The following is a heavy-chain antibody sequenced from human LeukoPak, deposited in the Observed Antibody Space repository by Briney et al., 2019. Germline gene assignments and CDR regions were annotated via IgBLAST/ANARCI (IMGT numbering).Heavy chain of an antibody. Sequence: GGSLRLSCAASGFSFSSYEMTWVRQAPGKGLEWVSFISSSGSGKNYADSVKGRFTISRDNAKNSLYLQMNSLRADDTAVYYCARRYYGVDYWGQGTLVTVSS. D-gene: IGHD4-17*01. CDR2: ISSSGSGK. V-gene: IGHV3-48*03. J-gene: IGHJ4*02. CDR3: ARRYYGVDY. CDR1: GFSFSSYE.